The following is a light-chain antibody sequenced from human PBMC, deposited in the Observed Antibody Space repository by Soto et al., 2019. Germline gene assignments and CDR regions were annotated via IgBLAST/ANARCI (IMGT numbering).Light chain of an antibody. CDR1: QDIRNY. V-gene: IGKV1-27*01. Sequence: DIQMTQSAASLSVSVGDRVTITCRASQDIRNYLAWYQQKPGKVPKLLIYAASTLQSGVPSRFSGSGSGTDFTLTINSLQPEDIATYYCQKYDRAPFTFGPGTKVDI. CDR2: AAS. CDR3: QKYDRAPFT. J-gene: IGKJ3*01.